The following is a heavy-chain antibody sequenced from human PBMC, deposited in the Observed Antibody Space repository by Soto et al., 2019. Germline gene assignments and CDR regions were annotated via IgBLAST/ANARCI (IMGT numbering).Heavy chain of an antibody. D-gene: IGHD5-12*01. J-gene: IGHJ4*02. V-gene: IGHV4-31*03. CDR2: IYYSGST. CDR1: GGSISSGGYY. CDR3: ARETVATIEGSEGFDY. Sequence: QVQLQESGPGLVKPSQTLSLTCTVSGGSISSGGYYWSWIRQHPGKGLEWIGYIYYSGSTYYNPSLKRRVTISVDTSKNQFSLKLSSVTAADTAVYYCARETVATIEGSEGFDYWGQGTLVTVSS.